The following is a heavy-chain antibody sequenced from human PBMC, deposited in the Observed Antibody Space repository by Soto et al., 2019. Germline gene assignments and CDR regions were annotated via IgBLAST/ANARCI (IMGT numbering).Heavy chain of an antibody. J-gene: IGHJ4*02. CDR2: ISSSSSYI. CDR3: ARDRAAGTTGD. Sequence: EVQLVESGGGLVKPGGSLRLSCAASGFTFSSYSMNWVRQAPGKGLEWVSSISSSSSYIYYADSVKGRFTISRDNAKNSLYLQLNSLRAEDTAVYYCARDRAAGTTGDWGQGTLVTVSS. V-gene: IGHV3-21*01. D-gene: IGHD1-1*01. CDR1: GFTFSSYS.